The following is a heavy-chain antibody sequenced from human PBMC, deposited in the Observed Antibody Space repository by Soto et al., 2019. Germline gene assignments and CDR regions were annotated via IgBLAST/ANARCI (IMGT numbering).Heavy chain of an antibody. J-gene: IGHJ4*02. V-gene: IGHV3-48*02. CDR1: GFTFSSYS. D-gene: IGHD3-16*02. Sequence: EVQLVESGGGLVQPGGSLRLSCAASGFTFSSYSMNWVRQAPGKGLEWVSYISSSSSTIYYADSVKGRFTISRDNAKNSLYLQMNSLRDEDTAVYYWARVVDDYVWGSYRYMLDYWGQGTLVTVSS. CDR2: ISSSSSTI. CDR3: ARVVDDYVWGSYRYMLDY.